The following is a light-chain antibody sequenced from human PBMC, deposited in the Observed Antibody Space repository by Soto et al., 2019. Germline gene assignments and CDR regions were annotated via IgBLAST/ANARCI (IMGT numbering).Light chain of an antibody. Sequence: QSVLTQPRSVSGSPGQSVTISCTGTSSDVGGYNYVSWYQQHPGKAPKLMIYDVSKRPSGVPDRFSGSKSGNTASLTISGLQAEDEADHYCCSYAGSLGVFGGGTKVTVL. CDR1: SSDVGGYNY. CDR2: DVS. V-gene: IGLV2-11*01. J-gene: IGLJ2*01. CDR3: CSYAGSLGV.